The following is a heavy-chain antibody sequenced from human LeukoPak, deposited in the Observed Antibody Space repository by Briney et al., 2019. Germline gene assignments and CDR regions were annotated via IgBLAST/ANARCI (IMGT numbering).Heavy chain of an antibody. CDR1: GFTFTTFG. V-gene: IGHV3-30*18. D-gene: IGHD1/OR15-1a*01. CDR3: AKINNDDDY. CDR2: ISPDGNIE. Sequence: GGSLRLSCAASGFTFTTFGIHWVRQAPGKGLEWVAAISPDGNIEYYTDSVKGRFTISRDNSKNMIYLQMDSLRGENSAVYYCAKINNDDDYWGQGTLVTASS. J-gene: IGHJ4*02.